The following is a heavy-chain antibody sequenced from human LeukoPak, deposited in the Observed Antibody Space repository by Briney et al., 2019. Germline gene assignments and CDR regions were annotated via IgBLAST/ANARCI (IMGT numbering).Heavy chain of an antibody. J-gene: IGHJ4*02. CDR3: ARDTTMVRGVIKRARFDY. CDR1: GYTFTGHY. D-gene: IGHD3-10*01. Sequence: ASVKVSCKASGYTFTGHYMHWVRQAPGQGLEWMGRINPNSGGTNYAQKFQGRVTMTRDTSISTAYMELSRLRSDDTAVYYCARDTTMVRGVIKRARFDYWGQGTLVTVSS. V-gene: IGHV1-2*06. CDR2: INPNSGGT.